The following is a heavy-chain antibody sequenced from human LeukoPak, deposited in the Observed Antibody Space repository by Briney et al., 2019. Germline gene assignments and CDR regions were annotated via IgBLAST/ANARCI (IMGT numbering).Heavy chain of an antibody. D-gene: IGHD6-13*01. J-gene: IGHJ6*02. CDR1: GFTFSSYA. Sequence: TGGSLRLSCAASGFTFSSYAMSWVRQAPGKGLEWVSSISSSSSYIYYADSVKGRFTISRHNSKNTLYLQMNSLRAEDTAVYYCARVVAAAGTYYYGMDVWGQGTTVTVSS. V-gene: IGHV3-21*04. CDR3: ARVVAAAGTYYYGMDV. CDR2: ISSSSSYI.